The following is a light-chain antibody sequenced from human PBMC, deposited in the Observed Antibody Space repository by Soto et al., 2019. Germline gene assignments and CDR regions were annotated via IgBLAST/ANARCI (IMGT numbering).Light chain of an antibody. J-gene: IGKJ1*01. CDR3: QHYGNSRT. V-gene: IGKV3-20*01. CDR2: GAS. CDR1: QTVSSY. Sequence: IVLTQSPVTLSLSPGERATLSCRASQTVSSYLAWYQQKPGQAPRLLIYGASNRATGIPDRFSGSGSGTDFTLTISRLEPEDFAVYYCQHYGNSRTFGQGTKVDIK.